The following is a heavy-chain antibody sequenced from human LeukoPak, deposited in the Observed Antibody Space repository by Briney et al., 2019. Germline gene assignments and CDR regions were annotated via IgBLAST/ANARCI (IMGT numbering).Heavy chain of an antibody. J-gene: IGHJ4*02. CDR1: GLTFSSYW. V-gene: IGHV3-7*01. CDR3: ARESNIPVFVY. D-gene: IGHD2/OR15-2a*01. Sequence: GGSLRLSCAASGLTFSSYWMSGVGQAGGKGGEGVANIKQDGSDKSYVHSVNVPFTLSSDNAKHSLYLQMNILRAEDTAVYYCARESNIPVFVYWGQGTLVTVSS. CDR2: IKQDGSDK.